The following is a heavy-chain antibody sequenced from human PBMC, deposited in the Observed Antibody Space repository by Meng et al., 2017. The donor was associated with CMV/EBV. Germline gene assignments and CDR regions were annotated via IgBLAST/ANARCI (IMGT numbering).Heavy chain of an antibody. CDR3: ARDLQLFRSSWHPVDI. CDR2: ISSSSSYI. V-gene: IGHV3-21*01. J-gene: IGHJ3*02. CDR1: GFTFSSYS. Sequence: GGSLKISCAASGFTFSSYSMNWVRQAPGKGLEWVSSISSSSSYIYYADSVKGRFTISRDNAKNSLYLQMNSLRAEDTAVYYCARDLQLFRSSWHPVDIWGQGTMVTVSS. D-gene: IGHD6-13*01.